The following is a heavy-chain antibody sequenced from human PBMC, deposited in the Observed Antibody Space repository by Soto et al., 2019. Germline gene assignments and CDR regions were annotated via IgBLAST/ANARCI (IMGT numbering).Heavy chain of an antibody. CDR1: GDSVSSNSGA. Sequence: QTLSRTWASSGDSVSSNSGAWNWIRQSPSRGLEWLGRTYYRSKWYNGYAVSVKSRITINPDTSKNQFSLQLSSVTPEDTAVYYCTGQSVAGAIDYWGQGTPVTVSS. V-gene: IGHV6-1*01. CDR3: TGQSVAGAIDY. CDR2: TYYRSKWYN. D-gene: IGHD6-19*01. J-gene: IGHJ4*02.